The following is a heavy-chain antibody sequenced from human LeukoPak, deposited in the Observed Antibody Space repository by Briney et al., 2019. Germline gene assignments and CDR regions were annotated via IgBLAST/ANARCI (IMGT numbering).Heavy chain of an antibody. V-gene: IGHV3-21*06. Sequence: GGSLRLSCAASGFTSSDYSMNWVRQAPGKGLEWVSSISLSSTYIYYADSVKGRFTISRDNAKNSLYLQMNSLRAEDTAVYYCADYGANSMDVWGKGTTVTVSS. CDR3: ADYGANSMDV. J-gene: IGHJ6*04. CDR2: ISLSSTYI. D-gene: IGHD4-23*01. CDR1: GFTSSDYS.